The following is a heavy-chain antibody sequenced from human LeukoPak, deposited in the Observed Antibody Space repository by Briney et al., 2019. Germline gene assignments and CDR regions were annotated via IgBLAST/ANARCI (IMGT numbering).Heavy chain of an antibody. CDR3: AKDRPIAVRLYYMDV. D-gene: IGHD6-6*01. J-gene: IGHJ6*03. V-gene: IGHV3-23*01. CDR2: ISGSGDDT. CDR1: GFTFSSFA. Sequence: PGGSLRLSCAASGFTFSSFAMTWVRQAPGKRLEWVSGISGSGDDTYYADSVKGRFTISRDNSKNTLYLQMNILRADDTAVYYCAKDRPIAVRLYYMDVWGKGTTVTVSS.